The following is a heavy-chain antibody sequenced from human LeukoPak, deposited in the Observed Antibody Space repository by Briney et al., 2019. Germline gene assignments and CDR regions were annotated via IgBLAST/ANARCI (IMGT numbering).Heavy chain of an antibody. D-gene: IGHD6-13*01. CDR1: GGSISSSSYY. V-gene: IGHV4-39*07. CDR2: IYHSGST. Sequence: PSETLSLTCTVSGGSISSSSYYWGWIRQPPGKGLEWIGEIYHSGSTNYNPSLKSRVTISVDKSKNQFSLKLSSVTAADTAVYYCARDAPRYSSSWYGWFDPWGQGTLVTVSS. J-gene: IGHJ5*02. CDR3: ARDAPRYSSSWYGWFDP.